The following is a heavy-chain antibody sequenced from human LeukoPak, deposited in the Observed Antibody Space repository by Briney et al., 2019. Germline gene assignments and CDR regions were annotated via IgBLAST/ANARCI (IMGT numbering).Heavy chain of an antibody. D-gene: IGHD7-27*01. CDR3: ARDNWGVFDY. V-gene: IGHV4-34*01. Sequence: PSETLSLTCAVYGGSFSGYYWSWIRQPPGKGLEWIGEINHSGSTNYNPSLKSRVTISVDTSKNQFSLKLSSVTAADTAVYYCARDNWGVFDYWGQGTLVTVSS. CDR1: GGSFSGYY. CDR2: INHSGST. J-gene: IGHJ4*02.